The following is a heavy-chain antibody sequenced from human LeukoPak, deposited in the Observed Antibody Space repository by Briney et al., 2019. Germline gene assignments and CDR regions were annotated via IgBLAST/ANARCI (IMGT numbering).Heavy chain of an antibody. J-gene: IGHJ4*02. CDR3: AKDWDSWDYFDY. CDR2: IRYDGSNK. D-gene: IGHD1-26*01. CDR1: GFTFSSYS. Sequence: PGGSLRLSCAASGFTFSSYSMNWVRQAPGKGLEWVAFIRYDGSNKYYADSVKGRFTISRDNSKNTLYLQMNSLRAKDTAVYYCAKDWDSWDYFDYWGQGTLVTVSS. V-gene: IGHV3-30*02.